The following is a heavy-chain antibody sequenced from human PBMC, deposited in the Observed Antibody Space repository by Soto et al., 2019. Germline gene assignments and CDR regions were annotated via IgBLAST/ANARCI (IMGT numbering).Heavy chain of an antibody. Sequence: GGSLRLSCAASGFTFNNYAMNWVRQAPGKWLEWVATTSVTGCSTXXADSVKGRXTISRYNSKNTXYLQRXSLRVEDTAVYYCAKDRLGGNFDYCGQGTQVTVSX. CDR1: GFTFNNYA. CDR2: TSVTGCST. CDR3: AKDRLGGNFDY. J-gene: IGHJ4*02. V-gene: IGHV3-23*01.